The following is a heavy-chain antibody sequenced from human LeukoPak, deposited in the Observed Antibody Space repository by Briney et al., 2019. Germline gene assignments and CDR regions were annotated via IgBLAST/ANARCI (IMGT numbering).Heavy chain of an antibody. CDR2: IRYDGSNK. CDR1: GFTFSSHA. CDR3: ARGGWQQLVRSLPFDY. D-gene: IGHD6-13*01. J-gene: IGHJ4*02. V-gene: IGHV3-33*08. Sequence: GGSLRLSCSVSGFTFSSHAMHWVRQAPGKGLEWVAVIRYDGSNKYYADSVKGRFTISRDNSKNTLYLQMNSLRAEDTAVYYCARGGWQQLVRSLPFDYWGQGTLVTVSS.